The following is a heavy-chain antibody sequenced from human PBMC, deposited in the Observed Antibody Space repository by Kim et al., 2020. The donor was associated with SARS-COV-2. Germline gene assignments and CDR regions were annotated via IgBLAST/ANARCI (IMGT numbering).Heavy chain of an antibody. CDR3: ARDGDRWNFDY. V-gene: IGHV1-46*01. J-gene: IGHJ4*02. Sequence: YAQKFQGKGTLTKATSTSTVYIQLSSLRSEETAVYYCARDGDRWNFDYWGQGALVTVSS. D-gene: IGHD7-27*01.